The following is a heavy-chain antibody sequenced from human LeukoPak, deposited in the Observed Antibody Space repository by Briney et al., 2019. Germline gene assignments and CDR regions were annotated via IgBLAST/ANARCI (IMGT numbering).Heavy chain of an antibody. V-gene: IGHV3-30-3*01. D-gene: IGHD3-3*01. CDR3: ARDQGQFLVRGGSYGMDV. Sequence: RLSCADSGFTFSNYPIHWVRQAPGKGLEWVAVISYDGNNKYYADSVKGRFTISRDNSKNTLYLQMNSLRAEDTAVYYCARDQGQFLVRGGSYGMDVWGQGTTVTVSS. CDR1: GFTFSNYP. J-gene: IGHJ6*02. CDR2: ISYDGNNK.